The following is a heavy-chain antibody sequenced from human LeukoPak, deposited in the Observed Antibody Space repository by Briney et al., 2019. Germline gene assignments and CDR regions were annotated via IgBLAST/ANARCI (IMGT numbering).Heavy chain of an antibody. V-gene: IGHV3-53*01. CDR1: EFSVTTNF. D-gene: IGHD2-15*01. Sequence: PGGSLRLSCAASEFSVTTNFMSWVRQAPGKGRESVLVIDRDGTTYYEDSVKGRFTLSRDNSKNTLYLHMTSLRVEDTAVYYCAKGIGYCSGNNPRRCCFDPWGQGTLVTVSS. CDR2: IDRDGTT. CDR3: AKGIGYCSGNNPRRCCFDP. J-gene: IGHJ5*02.